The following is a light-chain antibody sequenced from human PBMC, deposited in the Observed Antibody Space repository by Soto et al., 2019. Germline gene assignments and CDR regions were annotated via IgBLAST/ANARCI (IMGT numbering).Light chain of an antibody. CDR1: QSINNN. J-gene: IGKJ4*01. Sequence: DILMTQSPASLSVSPGERATLSCRANQSINNNLAWYQQRPGQAPRLLIYDASTRVSGVPARFSGSGSGTEFTLSISSLQSEDFAVYCCQHYNEWPLAFGGGTKVEIK. V-gene: IGKV3-15*01. CDR3: QHYNEWPLA. CDR2: DAS.